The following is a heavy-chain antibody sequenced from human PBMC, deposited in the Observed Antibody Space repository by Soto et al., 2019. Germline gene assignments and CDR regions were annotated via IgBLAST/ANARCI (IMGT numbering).Heavy chain of an antibody. Sequence: PSETLSLTCTVSGGSVSSGSYYWSWIRQPPGKGLEWIGYIYYSGSTNYNPSLKSRVTISVDTSKNQFSLKLSSVTAADTAVYYCAGNERVGLRPLDDVWGQGTTVTVSS. CDR1: GGSVSSGSYY. V-gene: IGHV4-61*01. J-gene: IGHJ6*02. CDR3: AGNERVGLRPLDDV. CDR2: IYYSGST. D-gene: IGHD4-17*01.